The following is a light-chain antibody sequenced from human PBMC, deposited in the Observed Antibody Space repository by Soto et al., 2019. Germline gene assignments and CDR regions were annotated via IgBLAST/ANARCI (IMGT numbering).Light chain of an antibody. CDR2: EVS. CDR1: SSDVGGYNY. CDR3: SSYTSNSTWV. V-gene: IGLV2-14*01. J-gene: IGLJ7*01. Sequence: QSALTQPASVSGSPGQSITISYTGTSSDVGGYNYVSWYQQYPGKAPKFMIYEVSNRPSGVSNRFSGSKSGNTASLTISGLQAEDEADYYCSSYTSNSTWVFGGGTQLTVL.